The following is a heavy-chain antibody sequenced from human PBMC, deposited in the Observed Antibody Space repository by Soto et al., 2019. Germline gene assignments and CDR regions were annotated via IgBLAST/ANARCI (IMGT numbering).Heavy chain of an antibody. J-gene: IGHJ2*01. Sequence: LRLSCAASGFTFSSYAMHWVRQAPGKGLEWVAVISYDGSNKYYADSVKGRFTISRDNSKNTLYLQMNSLRAEDTAVYYCARSKYSSSSRWYFDLWGRGTLVTVSS. D-gene: IGHD6-6*01. CDR2: ISYDGSNK. CDR1: GFTFSSYA. V-gene: IGHV3-30-3*01. CDR3: ARSKYSSSSRWYFDL.